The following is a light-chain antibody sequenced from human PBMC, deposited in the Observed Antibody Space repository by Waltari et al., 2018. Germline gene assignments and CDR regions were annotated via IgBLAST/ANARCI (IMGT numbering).Light chain of an antibody. J-gene: IGKJ1*01. CDR3: QQYDNWLGT. V-gene: IGKV3-15*01. CDR2: GAS. Sequence: EIVMTQSPATLSVFRGERATLSCRASQSIRSNLAWYQHKPGQAPRRLIYGASTRATGIPARFSGRGSGTECTLTISSLQSEDCAVYFCQQYDNWLGTFGQGTKVEIK. CDR1: QSIRSN.